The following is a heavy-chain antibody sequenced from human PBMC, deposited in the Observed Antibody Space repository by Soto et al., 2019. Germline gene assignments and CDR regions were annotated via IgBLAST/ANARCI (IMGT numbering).Heavy chain of an antibody. Sequence: QVQLQESGPGLVKPSETLSLTCTVSGGSISDYYWSWFRQAPGKGLDWIGYVYYSGSTNYNPSLXSRXTISVDTSKNQFSLKLSSVTAADTAVYYCARQAIDWGQGTLVTVSS. J-gene: IGHJ4*02. CDR1: GGSISDYY. V-gene: IGHV4-59*08. CDR2: VYYSGST. CDR3: ARQAID.